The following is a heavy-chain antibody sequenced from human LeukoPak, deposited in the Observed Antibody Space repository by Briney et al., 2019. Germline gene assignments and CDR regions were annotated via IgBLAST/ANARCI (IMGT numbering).Heavy chain of an antibody. Sequence: PGGSLRLSCAASGFTFSSYSMNWLRQAPGKGLEWVSSISSSSSYIYYADSVKGRFTISRDNAKNSLYLQMNSLRAEDMAVYYCARAFTGYYDSSGYYSRDYWGQGILVTVSS. CDR3: ARAFTGYYDSSGYYSRDY. CDR2: ISSSSSYI. D-gene: IGHD3-22*01. J-gene: IGHJ4*02. CDR1: GFTFSSYS. V-gene: IGHV3-21*01.